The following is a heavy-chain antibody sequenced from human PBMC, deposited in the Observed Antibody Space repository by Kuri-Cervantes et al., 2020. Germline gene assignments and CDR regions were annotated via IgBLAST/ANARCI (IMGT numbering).Heavy chain of an antibody. Sequence: GGSLRLSCTGSGFTFSSDALVWVRQAPGKGLEWVSSIGGSGINTQYADSLKGRFTISRDNSKKTLDLLMNSLRAEDTAIYYCAKITGIGYWGQGALVTVSS. J-gene: IGHJ4*02. D-gene: IGHD3-10*01. V-gene: IGHV3-23*01. CDR2: IGGSGINT. CDR1: GFTFSSDA. CDR3: AKITGIGY.